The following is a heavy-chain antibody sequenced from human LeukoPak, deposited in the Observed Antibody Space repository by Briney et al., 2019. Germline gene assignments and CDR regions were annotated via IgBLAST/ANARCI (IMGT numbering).Heavy chain of an antibody. Sequence: SETLSLTCTVSGGSISSYYWSWIRQPPGKGLEWIGYIYYSGSTSYNPSLKSRVTISVDTSKNQFSLKLSSVTAADTAVYYCPRVVDCSSTSCYSGYYYYGMDVWGQGTTVTVSS. CDR1: GGSISSYY. V-gene: IGHV4-59*01. J-gene: IGHJ6*02. D-gene: IGHD2-2*01. CDR2: IYYSGST. CDR3: PRVVDCSSTSCYSGYYYYGMDV.